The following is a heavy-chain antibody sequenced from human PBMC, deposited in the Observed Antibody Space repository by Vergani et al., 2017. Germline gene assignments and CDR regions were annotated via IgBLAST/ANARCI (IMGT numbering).Heavy chain of an antibody. Sequence: QLQLQESGSGLVKPSQTLSLTCAVSGGSISSGGYSWSWIRQPPGKGLEWIGYIYHSGSTYYNPSLKSRVTISVDTSKNQFSLKLSSVTAADTAVYYCDRERNDGAYCGGDCYFDAFDIWGQGTMVTVSS. J-gene: IGHJ3*02. CDR1: GGSISSGGYS. D-gene: IGHD2-21*01. CDR3: DRERNDGAYCGGDCYFDAFDI. CDR2: IYHSGST. V-gene: IGHV4-30-2*01.